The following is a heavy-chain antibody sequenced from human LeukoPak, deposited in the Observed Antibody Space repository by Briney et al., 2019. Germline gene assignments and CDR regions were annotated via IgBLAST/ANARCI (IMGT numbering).Heavy chain of an antibody. V-gene: IGHV4-4*07. D-gene: IGHD1-26*01. CDR1: GGSISSYY. J-gene: IGHJ4*02. Sequence: SETLSLTCSVSGGSISSYYWSWIRQPAGKGLEWIGRIYSSGSTNYNPSLKSRVIMSVDTSKNQFSLKLSSVTAADTAVYYCARVSVSGIYDYWGQGTLVTVSS. CDR3: ARVSVSGIYDY. CDR2: IYSSGST.